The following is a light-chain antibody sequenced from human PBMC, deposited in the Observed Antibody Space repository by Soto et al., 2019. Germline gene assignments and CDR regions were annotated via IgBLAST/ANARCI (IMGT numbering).Light chain of an antibody. CDR3: QTWGTGIHV. Sequence: QSVLTQSPSASASLGASVKLTCTLSSGHSSYAIAWHQQQPEKGPRYLMKLNSDGSHSKGDGIPDRFSGSSSGAERYLIIASRQSEDEADYYCQTWGTGIHVFATGTQDTVL. CDR1: SGHSSYA. V-gene: IGLV4-69*01. J-gene: IGLJ1*01. CDR2: LNSDGSH.